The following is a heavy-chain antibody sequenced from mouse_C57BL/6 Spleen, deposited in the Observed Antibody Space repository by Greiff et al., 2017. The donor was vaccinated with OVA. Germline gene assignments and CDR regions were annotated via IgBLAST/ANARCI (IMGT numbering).Heavy chain of an antibody. J-gene: IGHJ4*01. CDR2: IYPGSGST. CDR3: ASSVITTVVAPYAMDY. V-gene: IGHV1-55*01. CDR1: GYTFTSYW. Sequence: QVQLQQPGAELVKPGASVKMSCKASGYTFTSYWITWVKQRPGQGLEWIGDIYPGSGSTNYNEKFKSEATLTVDTSSSTAYMQLSSLTSADSAVYYCASSVITTVVAPYAMDYWGQGTSVTVSS. D-gene: IGHD1-1*01.